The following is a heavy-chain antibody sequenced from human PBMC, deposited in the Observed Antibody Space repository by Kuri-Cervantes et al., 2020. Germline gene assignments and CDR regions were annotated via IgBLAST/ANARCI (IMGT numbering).Heavy chain of an antibody. CDR1: GFTFSSYA. Sequence: GESLKISCAASGFTFSSYAMHWVRQAPGKGLEWVAVISYDGSNKYYADSVKGRFTISRDNSKNTLYLQMNSLRAEDTALYYCAKDGHSVPDRWYFDLWGRGTLVTVSS. D-gene: IGHD1-14*01. CDR2: ISYDGSNK. V-gene: IGHV3-30-3*01. J-gene: IGHJ2*01. CDR3: AKDGHSVPDRWYFDL.